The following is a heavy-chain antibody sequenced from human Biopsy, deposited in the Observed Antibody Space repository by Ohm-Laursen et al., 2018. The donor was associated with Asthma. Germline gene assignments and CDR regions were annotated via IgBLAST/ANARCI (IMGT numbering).Heavy chain of an antibody. CDR2: INSGFGTT. CDR3: ARKAGSCISRTCYSLDF. V-gene: IGHV1-69*01. D-gene: IGHD2-2*01. J-gene: IGHJ4*02. Sequence: GSSVKVSCKSLGGTFNTYVIGWVRQAPGQGLKWMGGINSGFGTTTYPQKFQDRVTITADDSTSTVYMELSSLRSEDTAVYYCARKAGSCISRTCYSLDFWGQGTLVTVSS. CDR1: GGTFNTYV.